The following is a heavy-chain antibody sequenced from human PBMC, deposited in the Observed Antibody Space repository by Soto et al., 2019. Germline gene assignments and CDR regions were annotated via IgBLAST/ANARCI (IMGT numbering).Heavy chain of an antibody. J-gene: IGHJ5*02. D-gene: IGHD6-6*01. Sequence: SETLSLTCAVYGGSFSGYYWSWIRQPPGKGLEWIGEINHSGSTNYNPSLKSRVTISVDTSKNQFSLKLSSVTAADTAVYCCARGGVWSIAARAGWWFDPWGQGTMVTVSS. CDR1: GGSFSGYY. CDR3: ARGGVWSIAARAGWWFDP. V-gene: IGHV4-34*01. CDR2: INHSGST.